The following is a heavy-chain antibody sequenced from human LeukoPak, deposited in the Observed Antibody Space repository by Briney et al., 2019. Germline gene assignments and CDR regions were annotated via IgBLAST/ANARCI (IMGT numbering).Heavy chain of an antibody. CDR3: ARSSGYDYRYYYYYGMDV. CDR1: GYTFTSYA. V-gene: IGHV1-3*01. D-gene: IGHD5-12*01. Sequence: ASVKVSCKASGYTFTSYAMHWVRQAPGQRLEWLGWINAGNGNTKYSQKFQGRVTITRDTSASTAYMELSSLRSEDTAVYYCARSSGYDYRYYYYYGMDVWGQGTTVTVSS. CDR2: INAGNGNT. J-gene: IGHJ6*02.